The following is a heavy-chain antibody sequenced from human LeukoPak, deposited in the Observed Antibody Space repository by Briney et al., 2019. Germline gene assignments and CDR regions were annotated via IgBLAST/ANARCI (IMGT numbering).Heavy chain of an antibody. CDR1: GGSISSYY. D-gene: IGHD2-15*01. Sequence: SETLSLTCTVSGGSISSYYWSWIRQPPGKGLEWIGYIYYSGSTNYNPSLKSRVTISVDTSKNQFSLKLSSVTAADTAVYYCARVGGYCSGGSCYSDDAFDIWGQGTMVTVSS. V-gene: IGHV4-59*01. J-gene: IGHJ3*02. CDR3: ARVGGYCSGGSCYSDDAFDI. CDR2: IYYSGST.